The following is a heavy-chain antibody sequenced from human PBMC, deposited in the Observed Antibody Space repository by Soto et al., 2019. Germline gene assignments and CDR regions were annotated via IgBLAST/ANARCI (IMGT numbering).Heavy chain of an antibody. CDR3: ARVTIAARPSDAFDI. J-gene: IGHJ3*02. CDR2: INPSGGST. D-gene: IGHD6-6*01. CDR1: GYTFTSYY. Sequence: ASVKVSCTASGYTFTSYYMHWVRQAPGQGLEWMGIINPSGGSTSYAQKFQGRVTMTRDTSTSTVYMELSSLGSEDTAVYYCARVTIAARPSDAFDIWGQGTMVTVSS. V-gene: IGHV1-46*01.